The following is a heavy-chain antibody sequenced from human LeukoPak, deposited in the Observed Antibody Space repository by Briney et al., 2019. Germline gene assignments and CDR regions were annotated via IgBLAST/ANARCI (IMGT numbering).Heavy chain of an antibody. CDR3: ARAQGNGLIDF. V-gene: IGHV4-39*01. J-gene: IGHJ4*02. D-gene: IGHD3/OR15-3a*01. CDR2: IYYSGNT. CDR1: GDSISSSKKY. Sequence: SETLSLTCTVSGDSISSSKKYWGRLPQPPGQGLEWIVSIYYSGNTYYNPCLKSRVTISLDTSRNQFSLRLSSVTAADTADYYCARAQGNGLIDFWGQGTLVTVSS.